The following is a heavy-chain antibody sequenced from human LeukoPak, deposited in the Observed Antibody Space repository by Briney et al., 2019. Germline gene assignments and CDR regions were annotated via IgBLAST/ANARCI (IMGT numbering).Heavy chain of an antibody. J-gene: IGHJ4*02. V-gene: IGHV3-49*04. CDR2: IRSKAYGGTT. D-gene: IGHD2-8*01. Sequence: GRSLRLSCTASGFTFGDYAMSWVRQAPGKGLEWVGFIRSKAYGGTTEYAASVKGRFTISRDDSKSIAYLQMNSLKTEDTAVYYCTSAMVPFFDYWGQGTLVTVSS. CDR3: TSAMVPFFDY. CDR1: GFTFGDYA.